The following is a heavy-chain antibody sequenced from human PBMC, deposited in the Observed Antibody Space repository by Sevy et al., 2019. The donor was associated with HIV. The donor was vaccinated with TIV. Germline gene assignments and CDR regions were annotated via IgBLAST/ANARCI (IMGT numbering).Heavy chain of an antibody. V-gene: IGHV4-59*13. CDR1: GGSIRSYY. Sequence: SETLSLTCTVSGGSIRSYYWSWIRQPPGKGLEWIGYIYYSGSTNYNPSLKSRVTISADMSKKQFSLKLRSVTAADTAVYYCAGGGGPRSPPTSWGQGTLVTVSS. CDR2: IYYSGST. CDR3: AGGGGPRSPPTS. D-gene: IGHD3-10*01. J-gene: IGHJ4*02.